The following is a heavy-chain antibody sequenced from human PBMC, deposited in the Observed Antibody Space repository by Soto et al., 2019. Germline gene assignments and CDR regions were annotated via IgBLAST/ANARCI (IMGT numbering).Heavy chain of an antibody. V-gene: IGHV3-74*01. CDR3: ARDRTIVVVVAALPNWFDP. CDR1: GFTFSSYW. Sequence: EVQLVESGGGLVQPGGSLRLSCAASGFTFSSYWMHWVRQAPGKGLVWVSRINSDGSSTSYADSVKGRFTISRDNAKNTLYLQMNSLRAEDTAVYYCARDRTIVVVVAALPNWFDPWGQGTLVTVSS. CDR2: INSDGSST. J-gene: IGHJ5*02. D-gene: IGHD2-15*01.